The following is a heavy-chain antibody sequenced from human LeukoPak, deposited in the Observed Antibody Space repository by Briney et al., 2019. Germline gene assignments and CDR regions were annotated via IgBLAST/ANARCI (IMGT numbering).Heavy chain of an antibody. Sequence: SETLSLTCTVSGGSISSYYWSWIRQPPGKGLEWIGYIYYSGSTNYNPSLKSRVTISVDTSKNKFSLKLSSVTAADTAVYYCARHGPRLVPFDYWGQGTLVTVSS. D-gene: IGHD6-6*01. CDR3: ARHGPRLVPFDY. CDR2: IYYSGST. V-gene: IGHV4-59*08. CDR1: GGSISSYY. J-gene: IGHJ4*02.